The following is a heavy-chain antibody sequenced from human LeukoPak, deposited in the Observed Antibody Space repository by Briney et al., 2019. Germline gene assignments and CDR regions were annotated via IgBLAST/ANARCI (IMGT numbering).Heavy chain of an antibody. CDR1: GFTFNTYA. Sequence: GGSLRLSCAASGFTFNTYAMSWVRQAPGKGLEWVSAISPSGGITYYEDSVKGRFTISRDNSKNTLYLQMNSLRAEDTAVYYCARDWSNYNYGDLDAFDIWGQGTMVTVSS. CDR2: ISPSGGIT. CDR3: ARDWSNYNYGDLDAFDI. D-gene: IGHD4-17*01. V-gene: IGHV3-23*01. J-gene: IGHJ3*02.